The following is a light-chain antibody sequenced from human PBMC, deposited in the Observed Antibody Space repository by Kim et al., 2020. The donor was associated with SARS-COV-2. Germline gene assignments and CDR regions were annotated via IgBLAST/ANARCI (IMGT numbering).Light chain of an antibody. CDR2: DAS. J-gene: IGKJ4*01. Sequence: EIVLTQSPATLSLSPGERATLSCRANQSVSNYFAWYQQQFRQAPRLLIYDASNRATGIPSRFSGSGSGTDFTLTISSLEPEDFAVYYCQQRSNWPPLTFGGGTKVDIK. V-gene: IGKV3-11*01. CDR3: QQRSNWPPLT. CDR1: QSVSNY.